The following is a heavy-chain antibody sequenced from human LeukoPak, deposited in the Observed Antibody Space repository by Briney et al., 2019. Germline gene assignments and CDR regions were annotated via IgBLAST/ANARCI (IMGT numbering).Heavy chain of an antibody. CDR2: INPSGGST. CDR3: ARDGYGHYDTRFDP. D-gene: IGHD4-17*01. J-gene: IGHJ5*02. V-gene: IGHV1-46*01. Sequence: ASVKVSCKASGYTFTSYYMHWVRQAPGQGLEWMGIINPSGGSTSYAQKFQGRVTMTRDMSTSTVYMELSSLRSDDTAVYYCARDGYGHYDTRFDPWGQGTLVTDPS. CDR1: GYTFTSYY.